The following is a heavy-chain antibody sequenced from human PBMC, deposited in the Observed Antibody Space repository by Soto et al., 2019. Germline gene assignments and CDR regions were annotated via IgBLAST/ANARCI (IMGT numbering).Heavy chain of an antibody. J-gene: IGHJ4*01. Sequence: QVQLVESGGGVVQPGRSLRLSCAASGFTFSNYDMHWVRQAPGKGLEWVAAISYDGSNRYYADSVKVRFTISRDISKNTLYLQTNSLRLEDKAVYYCAIIPPVTVDYWGHGTLVTVFS. CDR1: GFTFSNYD. CDR3: AIIPPVTVDY. CDR2: ISYDGSNR. D-gene: IGHD4-17*01. V-gene: IGHV3-30*03.